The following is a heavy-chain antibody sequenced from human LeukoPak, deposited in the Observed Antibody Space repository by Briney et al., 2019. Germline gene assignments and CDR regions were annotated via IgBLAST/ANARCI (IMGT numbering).Heavy chain of an antibody. Sequence: ASVKVSCKASGGTFSSYAISWVRQAPGQGLEWMGWINPNSGGTNYAQKFQGRVTMTRDTSISTAYMELSRLRSDDTAVYYCARVFGATVWGQGTLVTVSS. CDR3: ARVFGATV. D-gene: IGHD3-16*01. CDR2: INPNSGGT. J-gene: IGHJ4*02. V-gene: IGHV1-2*02. CDR1: GGTFSSYA.